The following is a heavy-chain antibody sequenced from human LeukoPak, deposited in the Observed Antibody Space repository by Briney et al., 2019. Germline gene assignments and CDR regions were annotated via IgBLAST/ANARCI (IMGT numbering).Heavy chain of an antibody. CDR3: ARIAYSGYDFRGGADY. D-gene: IGHD5-12*01. Sequence: SETLSLTCTVSGGSISSYYWSWIRQPPGKGLEWIGYIYYSGSTNYNPSLKSRVTISVVTSKNHFSLNLKLSSVTAADTAVYYCARIAYSGYDFRGGADYWGQGTLVTVSS. J-gene: IGHJ4*02. CDR1: GGSISSYY. V-gene: IGHV4-59*01. CDR2: IYYSGST.